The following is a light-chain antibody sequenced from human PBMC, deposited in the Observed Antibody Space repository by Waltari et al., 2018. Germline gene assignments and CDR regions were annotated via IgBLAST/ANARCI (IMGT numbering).Light chain of an antibody. CDR1: HDIRGF. CDR3: QHYYSTPQT. J-gene: IGKJ1*01. V-gene: IGKV1-NL1*01. Sequence: DIYMAQSPSSLSASVGDRVTISCRASHDIRGFLAWYQHKPGQAPKLLLYGTSRLESGVPPRFSGSDSGTTFTLTISLLQPEDSATYYCQHYYSTPQTFGQGTKVEI. CDR2: GTS.